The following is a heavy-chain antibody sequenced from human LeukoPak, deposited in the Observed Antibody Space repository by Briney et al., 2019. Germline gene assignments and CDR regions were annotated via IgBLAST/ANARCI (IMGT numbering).Heavy chain of an antibody. CDR3: ARGRYCSSTSCYKGSLYYYGMDV. CDR1: GGSFSGYY. J-gene: IGHJ6*02. V-gene: IGHV4-34*01. D-gene: IGHD2-2*02. CDR2: INHSGST. Sequence: PSETLSLTCAVYGGSFSGYYWSWIRQPPGKGLEWIGEINHSGSTNYNPSLKSRVTISVDTSKNQFSLKLSSVTAADTAVYYCARGRYCSSTSCYKGSLYYYGMDVWGQGTTVTVSS.